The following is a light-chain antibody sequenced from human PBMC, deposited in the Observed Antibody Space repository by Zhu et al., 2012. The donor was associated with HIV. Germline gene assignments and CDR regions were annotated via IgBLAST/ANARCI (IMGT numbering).Light chain of an antibody. J-gene: IGKJ1*01. CDR2: GAS. V-gene: IGKV3-15*01. CDR3: HQYNNWPLWT. Sequence: EIVMTQSPATLSVSPGARATLSCRASQSVSSNLAWYQKKPGQAPRLLIYGASTRPPGIPARFSGSGSGTEFTLTISSLQSEDFAVYYCHQYNNWPLWTFGQGTKAEL. CDR1: QSVSSN.